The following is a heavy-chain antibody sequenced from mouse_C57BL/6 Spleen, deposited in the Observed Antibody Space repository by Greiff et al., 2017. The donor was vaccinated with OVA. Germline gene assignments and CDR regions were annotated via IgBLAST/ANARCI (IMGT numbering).Heavy chain of an antibody. D-gene: IGHD1-1*01. V-gene: IGHV1-55*01. CDR3: ARRGFYYYGSSSWYFDY. J-gene: IGHJ2*01. Sequence: QVQLQQPGAELVKPGASVKMSCKASGYTFTSYWITWVKQRPGQGLEWIGDIYPGSGSTNYNEKFKSKATLTVDTSSSTAYMQLSSLTSEDSAVYYCARRGFYYYGSSSWYFDYWGQGTTLTVSS. CDR1: GYTFTSYW. CDR2: IYPGSGST.